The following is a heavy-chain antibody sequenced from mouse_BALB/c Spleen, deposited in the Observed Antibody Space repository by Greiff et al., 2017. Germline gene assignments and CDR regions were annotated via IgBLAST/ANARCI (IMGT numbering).Heavy chain of an antibody. CDR3: TRRGNYGSWFAY. D-gene: IGHD1-2*01. V-gene: IGHV1S22*01. CDR2: IYPGSGST. CDR1: GYTFTSYW. Sequence: LQQPGSELVRPGASVKLSCKASGYTFTSYWMHWVKQRPGQGLEWIGNIYPGSGSTNYDEKFKSKATLTVDTSSSTAYMQLSSLTSEDSAVYYCTRRGNYGSWFAYWGQGTLVTVSA. J-gene: IGHJ3*01.